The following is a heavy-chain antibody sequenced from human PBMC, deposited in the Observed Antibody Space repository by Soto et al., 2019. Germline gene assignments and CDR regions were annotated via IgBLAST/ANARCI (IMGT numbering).Heavy chain of an antibody. Sequence: GGSLRLSCAASGFTFSSYAMSWVRQAPGKGLEWVSAISGSGGSTYYADSVKGRFTISRDNSKNTLYLQMNSLRAEDTAVYYCAKDQYYDILTGRNYFDYWGQGTLVTVSS. CDR1: GFTFSSYA. J-gene: IGHJ4*02. D-gene: IGHD3-9*01. V-gene: IGHV3-23*01. CDR2: ISGSGGST. CDR3: AKDQYYDILTGRNYFDY.